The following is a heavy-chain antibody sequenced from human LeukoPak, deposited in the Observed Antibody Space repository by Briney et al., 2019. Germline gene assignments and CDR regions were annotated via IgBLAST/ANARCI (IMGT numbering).Heavy chain of an antibody. V-gene: IGHV3-48*03. D-gene: IGHD3-10*01. CDR1: GFTPSNHE. Sequence: GRTLRLSCVASGFTPSNHEMNWVRQAPEKGRKWVSYVSASGITIHYADSVKGRFAISRDNGKNSLFLEMNSVTAEGTAVYYCARGGMVRGHRGWFDPWGQGTLVTVSS. CDR3: ARGGMVRGHRGWFDP. J-gene: IGHJ5*02. CDR2: VSASGITI.